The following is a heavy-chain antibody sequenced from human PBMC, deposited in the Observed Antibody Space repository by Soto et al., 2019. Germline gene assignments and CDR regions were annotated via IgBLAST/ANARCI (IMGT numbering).Heavy chain of an antibody. D-gene: IGHD3-10*01. J-gene: IGHJ4*02. CDR2: FRTSGDGGTT. CDR1: GFTFSSYS. CDR3: PKKVNSGSGSQYFDY. Sequence: GSSLGLSCAASGFTFSSYSMSWVRQAPGKGLEWVSGFRTSGDGGTTYYADSVKGRFTISRDNSKNTLFLQRNSLRAEDTAIYYCPKKVNSGSGSQYFDYWGQGALVTAPQ. V-gene: IGHV3-23*01.